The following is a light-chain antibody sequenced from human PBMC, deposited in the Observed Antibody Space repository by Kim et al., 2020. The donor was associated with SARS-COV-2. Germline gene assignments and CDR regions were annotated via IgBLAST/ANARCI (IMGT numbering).Light chain of an antibody. J-gene: IGLJ1*01. CDR3: QSYDSSLGGPNYA. CDR1: SANIGAGED. V-gene: IGLV1-40*01. Sequence: TVARTGSSANIGAGEDVHCYQQRPGTAPEPLPYGNSNRDTGVPDRFSGSKSGTSASLAITGLQAEDEADYYCQSYDSSLGGPNYAFGTGTKVTVL. CDR2: GNS.